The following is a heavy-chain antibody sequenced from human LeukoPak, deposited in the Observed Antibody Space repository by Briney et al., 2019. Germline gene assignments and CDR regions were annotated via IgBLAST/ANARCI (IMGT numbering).Heavy chain of an antibody. D-gene: IGHD4-17*01. Sequence: ASVKVSCKASGYTFIRYYMHWVRQAPGQGLEWMGWISVYNGNTKSAQKLQGRVTMTTDTSTSTAYMELRSLRSDDTAVYYCARAHHSLAGDLYYFDYWGQGTLVTVSS. CDR2: ISVYNGNT. CDR1: GYTFIRYY. V-gene: IGHV1-18*04. CDR3: ARAHHSLAGDLYYFDY. J-gene: IGHJ4*02.